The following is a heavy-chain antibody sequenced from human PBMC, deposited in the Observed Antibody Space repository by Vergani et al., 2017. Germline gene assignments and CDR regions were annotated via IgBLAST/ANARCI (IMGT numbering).Heavy chain of an antibody. J-gene: IGHJ4*02. Sequence: EVQLVESGGGLVKPGGSLRLSCAASGFTFSNAWLSWVRQAPEKGLEWVGRIKSKTDGGTTDYAAPVKGRFTISRDDSKNTLYLKMNSLKTEDTAVYYCTTDQLSYYDFWSGYVYFDYWGQGTLVTVSS. V-gene: IGHV3-15*01. CDR3: TTDQLSYYDFWSGYVYFDY. CDR2: IKSKTDGGTT. CDR1: GFTFSNAW. D-gene: IGHD3-3*01.